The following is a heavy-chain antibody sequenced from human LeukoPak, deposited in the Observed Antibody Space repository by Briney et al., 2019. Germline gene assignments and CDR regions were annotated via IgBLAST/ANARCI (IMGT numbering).Heavy chain of an antibody. V-gene: IGHV3-21*01. CDR3: AELGITMIGGV. J-gene: IGHJ6*04. CDR1: GFTFSSYS. CDR2: ISSSSYI. D-gene: IGHD3-10*02. Sequence: GGSLRLSCAASGFTFSSYSMNWVRQAPGKGLEWVSSISSSSYIYYADSVKGRFTISRDNAKNSLYLQMNSPRAEDTAVYYCAELGITMIGGVWGKGTTVTISS.